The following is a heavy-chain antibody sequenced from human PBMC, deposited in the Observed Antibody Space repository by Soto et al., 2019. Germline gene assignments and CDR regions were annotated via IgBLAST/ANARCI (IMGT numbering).Heavy chain of an antibody. V-gene: IGHV3-30-3*01. Sequence: PGGSLRLSCAASGFTSSSYAMHWVRQARGKGLEWVAVISYEGSNKYYADSVKGRFIISRDNSKSTLYLQMNSLRTEDTAVYYCAGEWKHDGLDYWGQGTLVTVSS. CDR3: AGEWKHDGLDY. J-gene: IGHJ4*02. CDR1: GFTSSSYA. CDR2: ISYEGSNK. D-gene: IGHD5-18*01.